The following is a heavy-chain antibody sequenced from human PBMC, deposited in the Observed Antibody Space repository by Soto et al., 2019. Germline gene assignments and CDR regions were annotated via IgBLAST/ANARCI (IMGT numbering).Heavy chain of an antibody. CDR2: IIPIFGTA. CDR1: GGTISSYA. D-gene: IGHD6-19*01. V-gene: IGHV1-69*01. CDR3: AREGRYSSGWFWFDP. Sequence: QVQLVQSGAEVKKLGSSVKVSCKASGGTISSYAISWVRQAPGQGLEWMGGIIPIFGTANYAQKFQGRVTITADESTSTAYMELSSLRSEDTAVYYCAREGRYSSGWFWFDPWGQGTLVTVSS. J-gene: IGHJ5*02.